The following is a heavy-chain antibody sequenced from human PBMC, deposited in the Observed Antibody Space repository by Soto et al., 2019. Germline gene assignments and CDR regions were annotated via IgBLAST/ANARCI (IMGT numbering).Heavy chain of an antibody. V-gene: IGHV4-31*03. Sequence: QVQLQESGPGLVKPSQTLSLTCTVSGASINGGGYYWSWIRQHPGKGLEWIGSIYDSGNTYYSPSRKSRVTISVDTSKNHFSLRLTSVTAADTAVYYCARDPSYGDYSYYGMDVWGQGTTVTVSS. CDR3: ARDPSYGDYSYYGMDV. D-gene: IGHD4-17*01. CDR1: GASINGGGYY. J-gene: IGHJ6*02. CDR2: IYDSGNT.